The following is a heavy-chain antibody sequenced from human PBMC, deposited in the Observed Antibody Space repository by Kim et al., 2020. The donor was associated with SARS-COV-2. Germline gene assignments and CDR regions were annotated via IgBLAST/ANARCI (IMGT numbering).Heavy chain of an antibody. Sequence: GGSLRLSCAASGFTFRSYGMHWVRQAPGKGLEWVAFIWYVGSNKYYVDSVKGRFTISRDNSKNMLYLQMNSLRDEDTAVYYCVRDGDWTASRGFDYWGQGTLVTVSS. D-gene: IGHD2-21*01. CDR2: IWYVGSNK. CDR3: VRDGDWTASRGFDY. CDR1: GFTFRSYG. J-gene: IGHJ4*02. V-gene: IGHV3-33*01.